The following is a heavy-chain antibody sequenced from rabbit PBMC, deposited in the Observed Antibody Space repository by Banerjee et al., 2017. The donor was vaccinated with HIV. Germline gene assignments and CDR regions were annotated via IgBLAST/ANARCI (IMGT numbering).Heavy chain of an antibody. CDR1: GFSFSSSYW. Sequence: EESGGGLVQPEGSLTLTCTASGFSFSSSYWICWVRQAPGKGLEWIACIYASSGGSAYYASWAKGRFTISKTSSTTVTLQMTSLTAADTATYFCARGYGGYAAYDFANLWGPGTLVTIS. V-gene: IGHV1S45*01. J-gene: IGHJ4*01. CDR2: IYASSGGSA. D-gene: IGHD6-1*01. CDR3: ARGYGGYAAYDFANL.